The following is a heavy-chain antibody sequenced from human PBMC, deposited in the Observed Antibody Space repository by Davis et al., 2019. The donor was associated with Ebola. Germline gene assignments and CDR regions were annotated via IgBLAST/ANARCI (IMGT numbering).Heavy chain of an antibody. V-gene: IGHV3-21*05. CDR2: ISSSSSYI. CDR3: ARDTAMVPLQDY. J-gene: IGHJ4*02. D-gene: IGHD5-18*01. CDR1: GFTFSSYE. Sequence: GGSLRLSCAASGFTFSSYEMNWVRQAPGKGLEWVSYISSSSSYIYYADSVKGRFTISRDNAKNSLYLQMNSLRAEDTAVYYCARDTAMVPLQDYWGQGTLVTVSS.